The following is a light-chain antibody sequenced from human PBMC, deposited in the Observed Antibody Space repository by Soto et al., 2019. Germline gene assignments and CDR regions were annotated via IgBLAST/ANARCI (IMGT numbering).Light chain of an antibody. CDR2: EVS. V-gene: IGLV2-8*01. CDR3: SSYTGSSYV. CDR1: GSDVGDYNY. J-gene: IGLJ1*01. Sequence: QSALTQPPSASGSPGQSVTISCTGTGSDVGDYNYVSWYQQHPGKAPKLMIYEVSKRPSGVPDRFSGSKFGNTASLTVSGLQAEDEANYYCSSYTGSSYVFGTGTKLTVL.